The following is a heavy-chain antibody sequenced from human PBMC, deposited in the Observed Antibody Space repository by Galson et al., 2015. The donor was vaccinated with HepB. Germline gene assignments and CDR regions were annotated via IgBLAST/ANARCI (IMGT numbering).Heavy chain of an antibody. CDR2: ISYDGSNK. CDR3: AGVYYDSSGYCCGYFDY. CDR1: GFTFSRYA. V-gene: IGHV3-30-3*01. D-gene: IGHD3-22*01. J-gene: IGHJ4*01. Sequence: SLRLSCAASGFTFSRYAMHWVCQAPGKGLEWVAVISYDGSNKYYADSVKGRFTISRDNSKNTLYLQMNSLRPEDTAEYYCAGVYYDSSGYCCGYFDYSGQGTQGTGSS.